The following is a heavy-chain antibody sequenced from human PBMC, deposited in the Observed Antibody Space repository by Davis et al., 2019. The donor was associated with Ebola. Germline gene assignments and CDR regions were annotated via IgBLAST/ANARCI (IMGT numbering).Heavy chain of an antibody. CDR3: AKDISGTTYGMDV. CDR1: GFKFDDYP. D-gene: IGHD1-7*01. CDR2: ISGDGSGS. J-gene: IGHJ6*02. Sequence: GESLKISCAASGFKFDDYPMHWVRQVPGKGLEWVSLISGDGSGSYYADSVKGRFTISRDNAKNSLYLQMNSLRAEDTALYYCAKDISGTTYGMDVWGQGTTVTVSS. V-gene: IGHV3-43*02.